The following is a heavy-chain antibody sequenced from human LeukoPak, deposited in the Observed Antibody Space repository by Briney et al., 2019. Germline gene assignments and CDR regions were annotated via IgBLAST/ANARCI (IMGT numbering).Heavy chain of an antibody. J-gene: IGHJ5*02. CDR1: GFNFNIYE. V-gene: IGHV3-48*03. Sequence: GGSLRLSCVASGFNFNIYEMNWVRQAPGKGLEWVSYITSDGSSIYYADSVKGRFTVSRDSAKNSVRLQMNSLRAEDTAVYYCVRDLYGAKRGWLDPWGEGTLVTVSS. CDR3: VRDLYGAKRGWLDP. D-gene: IGHD4-23*01. CDR2: ITSDGSSI.